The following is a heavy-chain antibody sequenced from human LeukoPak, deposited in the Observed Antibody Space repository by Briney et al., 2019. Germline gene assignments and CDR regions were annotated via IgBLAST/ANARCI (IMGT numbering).Heavy chain of an antibody. J-gene: IGHJ4*02. Sequence: SETLSLTCTVSGGSITPYYWSWIRQPPGKGLEWIGYIYYSGSTSYNPSLKSRVTISLDTSKNQFSLKLRSVTAADTAVYYYARGYSSGVPGYWGQGTLVTVSS. CDR1: GGSITPYY. CDR3: ARGYSSGVPGY. V-gene: IGHV4-59*01. D-gene: IGHD6-19*01. CDR2: IYYSGST.